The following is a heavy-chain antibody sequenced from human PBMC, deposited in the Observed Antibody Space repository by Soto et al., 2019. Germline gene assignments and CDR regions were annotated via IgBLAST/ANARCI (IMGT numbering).Heavy chain of an antibody. D-gene: IGHD3-10*01. CDR2: VSPPFRTS. Sequence: QVQLVQSGAEVKKPGSSVKVSCKTSGVSFNNNGIGWVRQAPGHGLEWMGGVSPPFRTSNYAQKFQGRISITAHASTGTANMELSSLTSEDTAQSYCARLLYYGSGSYSPYGMDVWGQGTTVTVSS. CDR1: GVSFNNNG. J-gene: IGHJ6*02. V-gene: IGHV1-69*01. CDR3: ARLLYYGSGSYSPYGMDV.